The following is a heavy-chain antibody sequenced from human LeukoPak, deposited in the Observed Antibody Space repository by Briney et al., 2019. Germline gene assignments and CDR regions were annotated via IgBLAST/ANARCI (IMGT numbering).Heavy chain of an antibody. Sequence: PSETLSLTCTVSGGSISSYYWNWIRQSPGKGLEGIGRVYYSGSTDYNPSLKSRVAISVDTSKNQFSLGLTSVTAADTAVYFCARGYCSGGSCGYFDYWGQGTLVTVSS. CDR2: VYYSGST. CDR1: GGSISSYY. D-gene: IGHD2-15*01. J-gene: IGHJ4*02. CDR3: ARGYCSGGSCGYFDY. V-gene: IGHV4-59*01.